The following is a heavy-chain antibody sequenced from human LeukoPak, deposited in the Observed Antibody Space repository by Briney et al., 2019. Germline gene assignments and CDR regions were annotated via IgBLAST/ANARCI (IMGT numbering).Heavy chain of an antibody. J-gene: IGHJ4*02. CDR3: AKGSHYYDSSYFDY. D-gene: IGHD3-22*01. Sequence: TGGSLRLSCAASGFTFSSYAMSWVRQAPGKGLEWVSAISGSGGSTYYADSVKGRFTISRDNSKNTLYLQMNSLRAEDTAVYYCAKGSHYYDSSYFDYWGQGTLVTVSS. CDR2: ISGSGGST. V-gene: IGHV3-23*01. CDR1: GFTFSSYA.